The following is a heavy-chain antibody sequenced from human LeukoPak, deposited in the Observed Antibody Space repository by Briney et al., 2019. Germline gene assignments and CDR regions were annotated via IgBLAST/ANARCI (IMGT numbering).Heavy chain of an antibody. CDR3: ARFANWFDP. Sequence: PSETLSLTCPVSGASISSYYWSWIRQPPGKGLEWIGYIYYSGSTNYNPSLKSRVTISVDTSKNQFSLKLSSVTAADTAVYYCARFANWFDPWGQGTLVTVSS. CDR1: GASISSYY. V-gene: IGHV4-59*08. J-gene: IGHJ5*02. CDR2: IYYSGST.